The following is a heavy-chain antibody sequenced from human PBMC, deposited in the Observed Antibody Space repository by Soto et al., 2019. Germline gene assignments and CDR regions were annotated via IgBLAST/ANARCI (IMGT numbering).Heavy chain of an antibody. CDR3: ARDFAAGDH. CDR2: INPASAST. J-gene: IGHJ4*02. D-gene: IGHD6-13*01. Sequence: QVQLVQSGAEVKKPGASVKVSCRTSGYTFKHYYIHWVRQAPGQGLEWLGIINPASASTNYAQEFQDRVTLTMDTSTTTVYMELSGLRAEGTAIFYCARDFAAGDHWGQGTLVTVSS. V-gene: IGHV1-46*02. CDR1: GYTFKHYY.